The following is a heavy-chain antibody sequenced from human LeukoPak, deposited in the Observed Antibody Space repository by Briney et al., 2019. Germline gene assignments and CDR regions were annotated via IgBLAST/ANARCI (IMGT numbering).Heavy chain of an antibody. V-gene: IGHV3-9*01. CDR2: ISWNSANI. CDR1: GFTFDDYA. Sequence: PGGSLRLSCAASGFTFDDYAMHWVRQAPGKGLEWVSSISWNSANIGYADSVKGRFTISRDNAKNSLYLQMSNLRAEDTAVYFCARGGGLDVWGQGATVTVSS. J-gene: IGHJ6*02. CDR3: ARGGGLDV. D-gene: IGHD3-16*01.